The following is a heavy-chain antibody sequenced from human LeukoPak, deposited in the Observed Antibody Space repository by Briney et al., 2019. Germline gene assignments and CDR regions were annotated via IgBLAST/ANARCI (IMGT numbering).Heavy chain of an antibody. CDR1: EFTFSNYA. Sequence: PGGSLRLSCAAPEFTFSNYAVHWVRQAPGKGLQWVAVISYDGNTIHYADSVKGRFTISRDTSKNTLYLQMDSLRTEDTAVYYCARSGGLQKFDYWGQGTLVTVSS. J-gene: IGHJ4*02. V-gene: IGHV3-30-3*01. D-gene: IGHD4-11*01. CDR2: ISYDGNTI. CDR3: ARSGGLQKFDY.